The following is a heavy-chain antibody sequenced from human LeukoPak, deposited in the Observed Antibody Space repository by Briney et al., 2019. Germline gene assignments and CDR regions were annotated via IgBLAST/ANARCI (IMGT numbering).Heavy chain of an antibody. V-gene: IGHV1-24*01. CDR2: FDPEDGET. CDR3: ATGGFSPYAFDI. D-gene: IGHD6-25*01. CDR1: GYTLTELS. J-gene: IGHJ3*02. Sequence: ASVKVSCKVSGYTLTELSMHWVRQAPGEGLEWMGGFDPEDGETIYAQKFQGRVTMTGDTSTDTAYMELSSLRSEDTAVYYCATGGFSPYAFDIWGQGTMVTVSS.